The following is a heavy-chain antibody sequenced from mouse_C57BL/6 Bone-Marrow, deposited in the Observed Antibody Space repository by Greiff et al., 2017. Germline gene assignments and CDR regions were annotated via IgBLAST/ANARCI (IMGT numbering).Heavy chain of an antibody. CDR1: GFTFSDYG. CDR2: ISSGSSTI. J-gene: IGHJ4*01. V-gene: IGHV5-17*01. D-gene: IGHD2-1*01. CDR3: AGGNSEGETDY. Sequence: EVKLVESGGGLVKPGGSLKLSWAASGFTFSDYGMHWVRQAPEKGLEWVAYISSGSSTIYYADTVKGRFTISRDNAKNTLFMQMTSLRSEDTAMDYCAGGNSEGETDYWGQGTSVTVSS.